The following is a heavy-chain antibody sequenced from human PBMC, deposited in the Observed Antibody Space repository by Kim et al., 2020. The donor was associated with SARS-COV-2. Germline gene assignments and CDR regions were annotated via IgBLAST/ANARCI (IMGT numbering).Heavy chain of an antibody. D-gene: IGHD3-22*01. CDR2: ISSSSSYI. Sequence: GGSLRLSCAASGFTFSSYSMNWVRQAPGKGLEWVSSISSSSSYIYYADSVKGRFTISRDNARNSLYLQMNSLRAEDTAVYYCARARGGYYYDSSGYAPFGYWGQGTLVTVSS. CDR3: ARARGGYYYDSSGYAPFGY. V-gene: IGHV3-21*01. CDR1: GFTFSSYS. J-gene: IGHJ4*02.